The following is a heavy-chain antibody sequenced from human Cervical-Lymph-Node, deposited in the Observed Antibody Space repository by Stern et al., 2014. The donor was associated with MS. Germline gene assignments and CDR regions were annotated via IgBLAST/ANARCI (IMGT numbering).Heavy chain of an antibody. CDR2: ITGSGGNR. D-gene: IGHD6-13*01. J-gene: IGHJ6*02. Sequence: EVQLVESGGGLVQPGGSLRLSCVASGFPFDHYAMTWVRQAPGKGLEWVSAITGSGGNRYYADSVKGRFPISRDNSKNTVYLQMNRLRVEDAAVYYCAKVSSRLYFYYSWDAWGQGTTVPVSS. V-gene: IGHV3-23*04. CDR3: AKVSSRLYFYYSWDA. CDR1: GFPFDHYA.